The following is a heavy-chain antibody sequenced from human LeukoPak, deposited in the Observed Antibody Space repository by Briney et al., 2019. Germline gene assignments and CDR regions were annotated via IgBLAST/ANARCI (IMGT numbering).Heavy chain of an antibody. CDR2: ISTSGST. CDR1: GGSISGDY. Sequence: SGTLSLTCTVSGGSISGDYWSWSRQPAGQGLEWIGRISTSGSTHCSPSLKSRVTMSVDTSRNQFSLNLSSVAAADTAVYYCAREGQQRPLDYWGQGTLVTVSS. V-gene: IGHV4-4*07. D-gene: IGHD6-25*01. J-gene: IGHJ4*02. CDR3: AREGQQRPLDY.